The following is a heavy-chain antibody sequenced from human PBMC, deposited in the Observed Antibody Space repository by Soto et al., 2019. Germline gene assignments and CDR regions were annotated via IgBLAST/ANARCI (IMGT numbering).Heavy chain of an antibody. D-gene: IGHD2-2*01. Sequence: ASVKVSCKASGYTFTSYGISWVRQAPGQGLEWMGWISAYNGNTNYAQKLQGRVTMTTDTSTSTAYMELRSLRSDDTAVYYCARGAIVVVPAANNTWFDPWGQGTLVTVSS. CDR2: ISAYNGNT. CDR1: GYTFTSYG. J-gene: IGHJ5*02. CDR3: ARGAIVVVPAANNTWFDP. V-gene: IGHV1-18*01.